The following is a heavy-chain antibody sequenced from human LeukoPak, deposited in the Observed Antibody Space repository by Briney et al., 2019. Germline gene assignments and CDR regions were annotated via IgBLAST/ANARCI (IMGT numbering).Heavy chain of an antibody. CDR1: GYTFTNYG. CDR2: ISAYNGNT. J-gene: IGHJ3*02. V-gene: IGHV1-18*01. CDR3: ARDQSVRLLQTSSTYFKHVFAI. D-gene: IGHD6-13*01. Sequence: ASVKVSCKTSGYTFTNYGISWVRQAPGLGLEWMGWISAYNGNTNYAQRVQGRVTMTTDTSTSTAYMELRSLRFDDTAVYYCARDQSVRLLQTSSTYFKHVFAIWGQGSMVTVSS.